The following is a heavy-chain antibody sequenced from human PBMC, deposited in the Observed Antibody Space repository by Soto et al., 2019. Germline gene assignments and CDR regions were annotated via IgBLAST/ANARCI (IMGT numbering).Heavy chain of an antibody. Sequence: SETLSLTCTVSGGSISSSTYYWGWIRQSPGKGLEWIGSIYYTGSTYYNPSLKSRVTISVDTSKTQFSLNLTSVTAADTAVYFCARQVQDFSGPGSYYFDSWGQGTLVTVS. CDR1: GGSISSSTYY. D-gene: IGHD3-10*01. V-gene: IGHV4-39*01. CDR3: ARQVQDFSGPGSYYFDS. J-gene: IGHJ4*02. CDR2: IYYTGST.